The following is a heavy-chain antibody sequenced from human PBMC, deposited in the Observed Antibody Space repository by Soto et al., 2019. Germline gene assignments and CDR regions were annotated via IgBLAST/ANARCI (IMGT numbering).Heavy chain of an antibody. Sequence: ASVKVSCKASGYTFTNFGITGVRQAPGQGLEWMGWISGNNGNTNYARNLQGRVTMTTDTSTSTAYMELRSLRSDDTAVYYCARGGSSSGFDPWGQGTLVTVSS. D-gene: IGHD6-13*01. V-gene: IGHV1-18*01. CDR2: ISGNNGNT. CDR1: GYTFTNFG. J-gene: IGHJ5*02. CDR3: ARGGSSSGFDP.